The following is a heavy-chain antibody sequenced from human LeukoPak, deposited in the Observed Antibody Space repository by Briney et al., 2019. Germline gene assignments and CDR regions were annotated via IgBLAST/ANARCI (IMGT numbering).Heavy chain of an antibody. CDR2: IYYSGST. D-gene: IGHD6-19*01. V-gene: IGHV4-39*01. J-gene: IGHJ2*01. Sequence: PSETLSLTCTVPVGSISSSSYYWGWIRQPPGKGLEWIGRIYYSGSTYYNPSLKRRVSISVYTAKNQFSLKLSSVTAADTAVYYCARLSYSSGWYQYWYFDLWGRGTLVTVSS. CDR3: ARLSYSSGWYQYWYFDL. CDR1: VGSISSSSYY.